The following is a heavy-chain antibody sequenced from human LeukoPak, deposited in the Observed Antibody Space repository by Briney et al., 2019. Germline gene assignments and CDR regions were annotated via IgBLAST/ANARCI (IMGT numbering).Heavy chain of an antibody. CDR1: GFTFSSYN. Sequence: GGTLRLSCPGSGFTFSSYNIHWVRQSPGKGLEGVSGISGSGGSAYYADSVKGRFTISRDNSKNTLYLQMSSLRAEDTALYYCVKGYSLVEDIVWGQGTLVTVSS. V-gene: IGHV3-64D*09. CDR3: VKGYSLVEDIV. D-gene: IGHD2-15*01. J-gene: IGHJ4*02. CDR2: ISGSGGSA.